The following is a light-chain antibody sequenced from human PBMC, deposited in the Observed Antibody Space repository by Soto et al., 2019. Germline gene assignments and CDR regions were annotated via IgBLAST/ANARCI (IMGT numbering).Light chain of an antibody. CDR2: GAS. V-gene: IGKV3-15*01. CDR3: QQYNNWPQT. CDR1: QSVSSN. J-gene: IGKJ1*01. Sequence: EIVMTQSPATLSVSPGETATLPCRASQSVSSNLAWYQQKPGQAPRLLIYGASTRATGIPARFSGSGSGTEFTLTISSLQSEDFAVYYCQQYNNWPQTFGQGTKVDIK.